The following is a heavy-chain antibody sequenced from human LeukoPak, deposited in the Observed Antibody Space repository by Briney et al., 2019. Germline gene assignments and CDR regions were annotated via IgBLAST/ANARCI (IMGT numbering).Heavy chain of an antibody. CDR1: GVSFSGYY. CDR3: ARGLKMATMED. CDR2: INHSGST. D-gene: IGHD5-24*01. J-gene: IGHJ4*02. Sequence: PSETLSLTCAVYGVSFSGYYWSWIRQPPGKGLEWIGEINHSGSTNYNPSLKSRVTISVDTSKNQFSLKLSSVTAADTAVYYCARGLKMATMEDWGQGTLVTVSS. V-gene: IGHV4-34*01.